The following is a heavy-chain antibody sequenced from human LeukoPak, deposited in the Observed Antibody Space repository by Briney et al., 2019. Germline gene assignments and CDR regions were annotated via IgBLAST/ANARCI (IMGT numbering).Heavy chain of an antibody. CDR1: GFTFSSYS. V-gene: IGHV3-21*01. D-gene: IGHD2-2*01. CDR3: ARGGIVPAASIDY. Sequence: GGSLRLSCAASGFTFSSYSMTWVRQAPGKGLEWVSSISSSSSYIYYADSVKGRFTISRDNAKNSLYLQMNSLRAEDTAVYYCARGGIVPAASIDYWGQGTLVTVSS. CDR2: ISSSSSYI. J-gene: IGHJ4*02.